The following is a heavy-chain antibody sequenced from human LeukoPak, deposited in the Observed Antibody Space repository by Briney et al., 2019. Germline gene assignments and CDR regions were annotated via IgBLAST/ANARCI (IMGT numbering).Heavy chain of an antibody. CDR2: IYSEAGGGDT. CDR1: GFTVSSTF. Sequence: AGGSLRLSCAASGFTVSSTFMNWFRQAPGKGLEWVSAIYSEAGGGDTFYVDSVKGRFTISRDNSKNTLYLQMNSLRAEDTAVYYCARDFGYSYGYISYYYYGMDVWGQGTTVTVSS. CDR3: ARDFGYSYGYISYYYYGMDV. V-gene: IGHV3-53*05. D-gene: IGHD5-18*01. J-gene: IGHJ6*02.